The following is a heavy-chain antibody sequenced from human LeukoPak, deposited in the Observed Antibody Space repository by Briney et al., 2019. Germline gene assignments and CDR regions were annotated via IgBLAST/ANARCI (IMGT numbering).Heavy chain of an antibody. V-gene: IGHV3-33*01. CDR1: GFTFSSYG. D-gene: IGHD6-19*01. Sequence: GGSLRLSCAASGFTFSSYGMHWVRQAPGKGLEWVAVIWYDGSNKYYADSVKGRFTISRDNSKNTLYLQMNSLRAEDTAVYYCARDEAYSSGWQYYYYYYGMDVWGQGTTVTVSS. CDR3: ARDEAYSSGWQYYYYYYGMDV. J-gene: IGHJ6*02. CDR2: IWYDGSNK.